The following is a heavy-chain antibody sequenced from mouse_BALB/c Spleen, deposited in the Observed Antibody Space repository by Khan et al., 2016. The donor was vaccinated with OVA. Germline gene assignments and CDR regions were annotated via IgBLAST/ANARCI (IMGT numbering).Heavy chain of an antibody. CDR1: GFNIKDTY. CDR3: AHSLLLYAMDY. V-gene: IGHV14-3*02. J-gene: IGHJ4*01. D-gene: IGHD1-2*01. CDR2: IDTANGKT. Sequence: PLKQSGAEFVKPGASVKLSCTASGFNIKDTYIHWVKQRPEQGLEWIGRIDTANGKTNYDPKFQGKATITADTSSNTAYLHLSSLTSEDTVVYYCAHSLLLYAMDYWGQGTSVTVSS.